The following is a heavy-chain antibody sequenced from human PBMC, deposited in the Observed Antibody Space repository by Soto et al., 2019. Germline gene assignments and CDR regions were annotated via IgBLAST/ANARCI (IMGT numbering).Heavy chain of an antibody. CDR2: ISYDGSNK. Sequence: LRLSCAASGFTFSSYAMHWVRQAPGKGLEWVAVISYDGSNKYYADSVKGRFTISRDNSKNTLYLQMNSLRAEDTAVYYCAREMYPDYCSSTSCYWYYYGMDVWGQGTTVTVSS. CDR1: GFTFSSYA. V-gene: IGHV3-30-3*01. D-gene: IGHD2-2*01. CDR3: AREMYPDYCSSTSCYWYYYGMDV. J-gene: IGHJ6*02.